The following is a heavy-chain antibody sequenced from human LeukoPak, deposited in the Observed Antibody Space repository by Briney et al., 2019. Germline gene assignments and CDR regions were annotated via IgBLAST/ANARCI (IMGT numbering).Heavy chain of an antibody. CDR2: IKSKTDGGTT. D-gene: IGHD4-17*01. V-gene: IGHV3-15*07. Sequence: GGSLRLSCAASGFTVSSKYMNWVRQAPGKGLEWVGRIKSKTDGGTTDYAAPVKGRFTISRDDSKNTLYLQMNSLKTEDTAVYYCTTQEDYGDYVVDYWGQGTLVTVSS. J-gene: IGHJ4*02. CDR3: TTQEDYGDYVVDY. CDR1: GFTVSSKY.